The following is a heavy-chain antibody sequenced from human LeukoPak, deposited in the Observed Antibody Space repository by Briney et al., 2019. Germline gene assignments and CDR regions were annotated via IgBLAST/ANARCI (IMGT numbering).Heavy chain of an antibody. J-gene: IGHJ4*02. CDR3: ARKTDTSGSGDY. Sequence: PRGSLRLSCAASGFAVSRNYMTWVRQAPGKGLECVSIIYSGGTTYYADSVKGRFTISRDNSKSTLYLQMNSLRAEDTAVYYCARKTDTSGSGDYWGQGTLVTVSS. D-gene: IGHD3-22*01. CDR2: IYSGGTT. V-gene: IGHV3-53*01. CDR1: GFAVSRNY.